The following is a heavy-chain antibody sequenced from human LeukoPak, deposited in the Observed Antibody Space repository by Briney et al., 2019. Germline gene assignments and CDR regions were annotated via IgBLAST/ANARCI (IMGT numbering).Heavy chain of an antibody. J-gene: IGHJ6*02. CDR2: ISGSGGST. CDR1: GFTFSSYA. Sequence: GGSLRLSCAASGFTFSSYAMSWVRQAPGKGLEWVSAISGSGGSTYYADSVKGRFTISRDNSKNTLYLQMDSLRAEDTAVYYCAAHPGPGPSGMDVWGQGTTVTVSS. V-gene: IGHV3-23*01. CDR3: AAHPGPGPSGMDV.